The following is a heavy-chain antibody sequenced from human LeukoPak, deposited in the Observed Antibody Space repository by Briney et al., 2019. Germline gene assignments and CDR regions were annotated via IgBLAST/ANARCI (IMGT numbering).Heavy chain of an antibody. CDR2: IKQDGSEK. CDR3: ARDADYYDSSGNGYFDY. Sequence: QPGGSLRLSCAASGFTFSSYWMSWVRQAPGKGLEWVANIKQDGSEKYYVDSVKGRFTISRDNAKNSLYLQMNSLRAEDTAVYYCARDADYYDSSGNGYFDYWGQGTLVTVSS. V-gene: IGHV3-7*01. D-gene: IGHD3-22*01. CDR1: GFTFSSYW. J-gene: IGHJ4*02.